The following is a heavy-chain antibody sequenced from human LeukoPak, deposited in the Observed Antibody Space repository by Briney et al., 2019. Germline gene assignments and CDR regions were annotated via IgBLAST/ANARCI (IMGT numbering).Heavy chain of an antibody. D-gene: IGHD3-3*01. V-gene: IGHV3-23*01. CDR1: GFSFSDYA. Sequence: GGSLRLSCAASGFSFSDYAMTWVRQPPGKGLEWVSGISGAGGSINYGDSVKGRFTISRDNSKNTLFLQLSGLRAEDTAVYYCAKGQEFLEWIYDYWGQGTLVTVSS. CDR2: ISGAGGSI. J-gene: IGHJ4*02. CDR3: AKGQEFLEWIYDY.